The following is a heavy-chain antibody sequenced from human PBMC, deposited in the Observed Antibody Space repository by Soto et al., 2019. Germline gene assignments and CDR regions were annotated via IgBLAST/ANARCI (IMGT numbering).Heavy chain of an antibody. V-gene: IGHV1-8*02. CDR3: ARGAQLERRVDY. J-gene: IGHJ4*02. CDR1: VYTFTSYD. D-gene: IGHD1-1*01. Sequence: ASVKVSCKASVYTFTSYDINWVRQATGQGLEWMGWMNPNSGNTGYAQKFQGRVTMTRNTSIRTAYMELSSLRSEDTAVYYCARGAQLERRVDYWGQGTLVTVSS. CDR2: MNPNSGNT.